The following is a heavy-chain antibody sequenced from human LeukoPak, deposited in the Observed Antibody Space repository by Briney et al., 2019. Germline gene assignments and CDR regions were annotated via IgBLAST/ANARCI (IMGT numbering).Heavy chain of an antibody. V-gene: IGHV3-23*01. D-gene: IGHD4-17*01. Sequence: PGGSLRLSCAASGFTFSSYAMSWVRQAPGKGLEWFSAISGSGGSTYYADSVKGRFTISRDNSKNTLYLQLNSLRAEDTAVYYCAKDLRATVTPDYYMDVWGKGTTVTVSS. CDR3: AKDLRATVTPDYYMDV. CDR1: GFTFSSYA. CDR2: ISGSGGST. J-gene: IGHJ6*03.